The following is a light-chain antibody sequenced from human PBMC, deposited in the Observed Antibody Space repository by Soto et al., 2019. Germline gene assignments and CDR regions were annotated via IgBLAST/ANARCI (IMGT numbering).Light chain of an antibody. CDR2: DVT. CDR3: SSYAGTNTPCV. CDR1: SSDVGAYNY. V-gene: IGLV2-11*01. Sequence: QSALTQPRSVSGSPGQSVTISCTGSSSDVGAYNYVSWYQQHPGKAPRHIIYDVTQRPSGVPDRFSGSKSGNTASLTISGLQAEDESDYYCSSYAGTNTPCVFGTGTKLTVL. J-gene: IGLJ1*01.